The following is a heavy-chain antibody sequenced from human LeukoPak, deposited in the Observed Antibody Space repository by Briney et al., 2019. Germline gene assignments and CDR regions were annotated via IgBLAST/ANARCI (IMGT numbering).Heavy chain of an antibody. D-gene: IGHD5-12*01. CDR3: ARDSNIVATIPSYFDY. J-gene: IGHJ4*02. V-gene: IGHV1-69*04. CDR2: IIPILGIA. Sequence: ASVKVSCKASGYTFTSYGISWVRQAPGQGLEWMGRIIPILGIANYAQKFQGRVTITADKSTSTAYMELSSLRSEDTAVYYCARDSNIVATIPSYFDYWGQGTLVTVSS. CDR1: GYTFTSYG.